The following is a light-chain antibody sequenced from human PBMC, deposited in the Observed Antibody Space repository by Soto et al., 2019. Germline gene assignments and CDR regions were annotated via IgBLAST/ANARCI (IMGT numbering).Light chain of an antibody. J-gene: IGKJ5*01. CDR1: QSVSSSY. Sequence: EIVLTQSPGTLSLSKGERATLYCRASQSVSSSYLAWYQQKPGQALRLLIYGASSRATGIPARFSGSGSGTDFTLTITSLEPEDFAVYYCQQRSNWPSTFGQGTRLEIK. CDR2: GAS. CDR3: QQRSNWPST. V-gene: IGKV3D-20*02.